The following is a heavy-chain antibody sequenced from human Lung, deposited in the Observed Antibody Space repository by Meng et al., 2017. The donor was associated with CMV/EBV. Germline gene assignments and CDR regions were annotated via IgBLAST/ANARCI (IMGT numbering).Heavy chain of an antibody. CDR3: VTDEGTGTYSSFRH. CDR1: GFLLSGCW. D-gene: IGHD3-10*01. J-gene: IGHJ1*01. Sequence: AASGFLLSGCWMHWVRQAPGKGLVWVSRISSDGTIVSYADSVKGRFTISRDTAKNTLHLQMNSLRAEDTALYFCVTDEGTGTYSSFRHWGQGTLVTVSS. V-gene: IGHV3-74*01. CDR2: ISSDGTIV.